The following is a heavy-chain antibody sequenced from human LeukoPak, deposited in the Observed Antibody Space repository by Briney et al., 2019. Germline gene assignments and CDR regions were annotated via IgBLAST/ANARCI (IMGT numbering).Heavy chain of an antibody. CDR3: AELGITMIGGV. Sequence: GGSLRLSCAASGFTFSSYEMNWVRQAPGKGLEWVSYISSSSSTIYYADSVKGRFTISRDNAKNSLYLQMNSLRAEDTAVYYCAELGITMIGGVWSKGTTVTISS. V-gene: IGHV3-48*03. D-gene: IGHD3-10*02. J-gene: IGHJ6*04. CDR1: GFTFSSYE. CDR2: ISSSSSTI.